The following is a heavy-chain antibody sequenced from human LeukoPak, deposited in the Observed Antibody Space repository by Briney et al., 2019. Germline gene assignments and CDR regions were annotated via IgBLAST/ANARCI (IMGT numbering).Heavy chain of an antibody. D-gene: IGHD4-17*01. CDR2: ISYDGSNK. J-gene: IGHJ4*02. CDR1: GFTFSSYG. Sequence: GGSLRLSCAASGFTFSSYGMHWVRQAPGKGLEWVAVISYDGSNKYYADSVKGRFTISRDNSKNTLYLQMNSLRAEDTAVYYCAKGRPTALPEYYFDCWGQGTLVTVSS. CDR3: AKGRPTALPEYYFDC. V-gene: IGHV3-30*18.